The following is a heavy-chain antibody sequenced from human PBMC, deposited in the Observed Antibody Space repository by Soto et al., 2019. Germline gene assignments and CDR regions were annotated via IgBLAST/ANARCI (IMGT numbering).Heavy chain of an antibody. J-gene: IGHJ4*02. V-gene: IGHV4-59*12. CDR1: DSISTYY. CDR3: ARGPPLGY. CDR2: IYYLGRT. Sequence: SETLSLTCTVDSISTYYWNWTRQTPGKGLEWIGYIYYLGRTNYNRSLKSRVTISIDMSKNQFSLRLNSVTAADTAVYYCARGPPLGYWGQGTLVTVSS.